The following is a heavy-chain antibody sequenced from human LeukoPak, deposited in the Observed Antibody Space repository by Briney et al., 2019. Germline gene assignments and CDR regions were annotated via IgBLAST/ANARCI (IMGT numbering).Heavy chain of an antibody. Sequence: GSLRLSCAASGFTFSTFAMIWVRQPPGKGLEWIGEINHSGSTNYNPSLKSRVTISVDTSKNQFSLKLSSVTAADTAVYYCARTFIAARHHLNWFDPWGQGTLVTVSS. D-gene: IGHD6-6*01. J-gene: IGHJ5*02. CDR3: ARTFIAARHHLNWFDP. V-gene: IGHV4-34*01. CDR2: INHSGST. CDR1: GFTFSTFA.